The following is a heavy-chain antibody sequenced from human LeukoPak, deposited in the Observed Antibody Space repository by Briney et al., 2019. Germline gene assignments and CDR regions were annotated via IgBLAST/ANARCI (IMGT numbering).Heavy chain of an antibody. V-gene: IGHV1-2*02. CDR1: GYTFTGYY. CDR2: INPNSGGT. J-gene: IGHJ4*02. CDR3: ARDMEDGYNAFDY. D-gene: IGHD5-24*01. Sequence: ASVKVSCKASGYTFTGYYMHWVRQAPGQGLEWMGWINPNSGGTNYAQKFQGRVTMTRDTSISTAYMELSRLRSDDTAVYYCARDMEDGYNAFDYRGQGTLVTVSS.